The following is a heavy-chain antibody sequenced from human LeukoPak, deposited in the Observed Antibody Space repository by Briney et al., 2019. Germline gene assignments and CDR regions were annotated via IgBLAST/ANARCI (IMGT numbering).Heavy chain of an antibody. D-gene: IGHD6-13*01. V-gene: IGHV4-34*01. CDR1: GASFSDYY. J-gene: IGHJ4*02. CDR3: ARVGRIAAAGTLLDY. Sequence: SETLSLTCAVYGASFSDYYWSWIRQPPGKGLEWIGEINQSGSTNYDPSLKSRVTISVDTSKYQFSLKLSSVTAADTAVYYCARVGRIAAAGTLLDYWGQGTLVTVSS. CDR2: INQSGST.